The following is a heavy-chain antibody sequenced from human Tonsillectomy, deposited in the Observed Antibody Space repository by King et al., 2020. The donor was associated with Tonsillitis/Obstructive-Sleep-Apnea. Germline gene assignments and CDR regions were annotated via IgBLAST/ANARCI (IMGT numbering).Heavy chain of an antibody. V-gene: IGHV3-15*01. CDR1: GFTFSNAW. J-gene: IGHJ6*04. D-gene: IGHD3-3*01. CDR2: IQSKTDGGTT. Sequence: DVQLVESGGGLVKPGGSLRLSCAASGFTFSNAWMSWVRQAPGKGLEWVGRIQSKTDGGTTDYAAPVKGRFTISRDDSKNTLYLQMNSLKTEDTAVYYCTTASIPGYSDFWSETGLDVWGKGTTVTVSS. CDR3: TTASIPGYSDFWSETGLDV.